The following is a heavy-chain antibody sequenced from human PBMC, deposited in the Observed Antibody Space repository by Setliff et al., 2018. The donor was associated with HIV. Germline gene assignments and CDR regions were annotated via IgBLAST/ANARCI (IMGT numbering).Heavy chain of an antibody. Sequence: ASETLYLTCTVSGGSISSGSYYWSWIRQPAGKGLEWIGHIYTSGNTNHNPSLKSRVTISVDTSENQFSLKLSSVTAADTAVYYCARGNSRRLRVHYYYYYMDVWGKGTTVTVSS. CDR1: GGSISSGSYY. CDR3: ARGNSRRLRVHYYYYYMDV. J-gene: IGHJ6*03. V-gene: IGHV4-61*09. D-gene: IGHD4-17*01. CDR2: IYTSGNT.